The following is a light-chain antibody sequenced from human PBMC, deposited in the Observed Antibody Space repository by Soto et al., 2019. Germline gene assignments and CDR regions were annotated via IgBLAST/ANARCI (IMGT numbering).Light chain of an antibody. Sequence: AIQMTQSPSSLSASVGDRVTITCRVSQGIGNDLGWYQQKPGKAPKLLIYDASILQSGVPSRFSGSGSGTDFTLTISSLQPEDFATYYCLRDYHGWTFGQGTKVEIK. CDR3: LRDYHGWT. J-gene: IGKJ1*01. V-gene: IGKV1-6*01. CDR1: QGIGND. CDR2: DAS.